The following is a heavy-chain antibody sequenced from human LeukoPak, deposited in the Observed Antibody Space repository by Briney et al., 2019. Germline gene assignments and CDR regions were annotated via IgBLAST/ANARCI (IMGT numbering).Heavy chain of an antibody. V-gene: IGHV1-46*01. J-gene: IGHJ4*02. Sequence: ASVKVSCKASGYTFTSYYMHWVRQAPGQGLDWMGIINPITGNTNYAQKFQGRVSMTRDKSTRTVYMELSSLRSEDTAVYYCARGAVEYDYGDAFDFWGQGTLVTVSS. CDR1: GYTFTSYY. CDR3: ARGAVEYDYGDAFDF. CDR2: INPITGNT. D-gene: IGHD4/OR15-4a*01.